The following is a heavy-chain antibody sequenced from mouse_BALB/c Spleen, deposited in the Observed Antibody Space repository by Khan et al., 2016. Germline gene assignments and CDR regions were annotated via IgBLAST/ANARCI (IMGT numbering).Heavy chain of an antibody. V-gene: IGHV14-3*02. CDR3: ARSERLRWLAY. Sequence: EVQLQESGAELVKPGASVKLSCTASGFNIKDTYMHWVKQRPEQGLEWIGRIDPANGNTKYDPKFQGKATITADTSSNTAYLQLSSLTSEDTAVSYCARSERLRWLAYWGQGTLVTVSA. CDR1: GFNIKDTY. J-gene: IGHJ3*01. D-gene: IGHD1-2*01. CDR2: IDPANGNT.